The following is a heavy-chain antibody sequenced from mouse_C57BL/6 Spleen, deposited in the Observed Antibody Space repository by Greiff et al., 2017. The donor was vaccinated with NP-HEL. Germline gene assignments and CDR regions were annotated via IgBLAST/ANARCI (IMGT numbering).Heavy chain of an antibody. CDR2: ISSGGSYT. V-gene: IGHV5-6*01. CDR3: ARHAGTEGYFDV. J-gene: IGHJ1*03. CDR1: GFTFSSYG. Sequence: EVQRVESGGDLVKPGGSLKLSCAASGFTFSSYGMSWVRQTPDKRLEWVATISSGGSYTYFPDSVKGRFTLSRDNAKNTLYLQMSSLKSEDTAMYYCARHAGTEGYFDVWGTGTTVTVSS. D-gene: IGHD4-1*01.